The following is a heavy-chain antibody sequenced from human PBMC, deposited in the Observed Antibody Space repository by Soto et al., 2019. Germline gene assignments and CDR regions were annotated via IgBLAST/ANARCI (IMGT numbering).Heavy chain of an antibody. CDR1: GGSVSRGSYY. J-gene: IGHJ4*02. D-gene: IGHD1-26*01. V-gene: IGHV4-61*01. Sequence: SETLSLTCTVSGGSVSRGSYYWSWIRQPPGKGLEGIGYIYHSGSTNYNPSPKSRVTISVDTSKNQLSLKLSSVTAADTAIYYCARLLDINSWPLDFWGQGTLVTVSS. CDR2: IYHSGST. CDR3: ARLLDINSWPLDF.